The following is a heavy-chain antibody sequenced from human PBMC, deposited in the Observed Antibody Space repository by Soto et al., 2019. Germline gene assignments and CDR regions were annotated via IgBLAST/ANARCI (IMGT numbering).Heavy chain of an antibody. J-gene: IGHJ4*02. Sequence: SETLSLTCTVSGGSISSYYWSWIRQPPGKGLEWIGYIYYSGSTNYNPSLKSRVTISVDTSKNQFSLKLSSVTAADTAVYYCARDYGCTNGVCYAHFDYWGQGTLVTVSS. CDR1: GGSISSYY. V-gene: IGHV4-59*01. CDR3: ARDYGCTNGVCYAHFDY. D-gene: IGHD2-8*01. CDR2: IYYSGST.